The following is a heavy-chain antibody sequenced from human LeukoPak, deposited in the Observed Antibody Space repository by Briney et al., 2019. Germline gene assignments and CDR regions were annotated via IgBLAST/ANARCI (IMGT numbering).Heavy chain of an antibody. CDR2: IYYSGTT. D-gene: IGHD2-2*01. CDR1: GVSVSSGSYY. CDR3: ARLVVPAAMGGFDY. V-gene: IGHV4-61*01. J-gene: IGHJ4*02. Sequence: SETLSLTCTVSGVSVSSGSYYWSWIRQSPGKGLEWIGFIYYSGTTNYNPSLKSRVTISVDTSKNQFSLKLSSVTAADTAVYYCARLVVPAAMGGFDYWGQGTLVTVSS.